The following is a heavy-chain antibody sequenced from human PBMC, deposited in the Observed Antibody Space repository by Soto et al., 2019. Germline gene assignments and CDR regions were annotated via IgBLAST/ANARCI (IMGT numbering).Heavy chain of an antibody. D-gene: IGHD3-10*01. J-gene: IGHJ6*03. Sequence: SETLSLTCTVSGGSISSGGYYWSWIRQHPGKGLEWIGYIYYSGSTYYNPSLKSRVTISVDTSKNQFSLKLSSVTAADTAVYYCARNGALWFGELSSYYMDVWGKGTTVTVSS. CDR1: GGSISSGGYY. CDR3: ARNGALWFGELSSYYMDV. V-gene: IGHV4-31*03. CDR2: IYYSGST.